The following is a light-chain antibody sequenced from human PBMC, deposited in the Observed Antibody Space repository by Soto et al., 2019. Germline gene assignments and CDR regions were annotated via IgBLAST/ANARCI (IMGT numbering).Light chain of an antibody. J-gene: IGKJ1*01. V-gene: IGKV1-5*01. CDR1: RSISDW. Sequence: DIQMTQSPSILSPSVGDRLTITCRASRSISDWFAWYQQKPGKAPELLIFDASNLKSGVSSRFSGSGSGTEFTLTISRLQHEDVATYYCLQYSSHSWTFGQGSKVDIK. CDR2: DAS. CDR3: LQYSSHSWT.